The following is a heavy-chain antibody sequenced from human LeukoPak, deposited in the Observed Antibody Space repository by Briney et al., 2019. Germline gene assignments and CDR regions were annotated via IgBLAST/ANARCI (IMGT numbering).Heavy chain of an antibody. J-gene: IGHJ3*02. Sequence: ASVKVSCKASGYTFTGYYMHWVRQAPGQGLEWMGRINPNSGGTNYAQKFQGRVTMTRDTSISTAYMELSRLRSDDTAVYYCARGVRGYYYDSSGYFDAFDIWGQGTMVTVSS. CDR1: GYTFTGYY. CDR2: INPNSGGT. V-gene: IGHV1-2*06. CDR3: ARGVRGYYYDSSGYFDAFDI. D-gene: IGHD3-22*01.